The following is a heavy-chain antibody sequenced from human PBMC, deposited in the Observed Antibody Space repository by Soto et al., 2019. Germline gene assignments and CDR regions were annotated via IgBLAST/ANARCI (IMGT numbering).Heavy chain of an antibody. D-gene: IGHD6-13*01. CDR2: IRSKANSYAT. CDR1: GFTFSGSA. CDR3: TRQGQVWQQLVRWGYYYYYGMYV. J-gene: IGHJ6*02. V-gene: IGHV3-73*02. Sequence: EVQLVESGGGLVQPGGSLKLSCAASGFTFSGSAMHWVRQASGKGLEWVGRIRSKANSYATAYAASVKGRFTISRDDSKNTAYLQMNSLKNEDTAVYYCTRQGQVWQQLVRWGYYYYYGMYVWGQGTTVTVSS.